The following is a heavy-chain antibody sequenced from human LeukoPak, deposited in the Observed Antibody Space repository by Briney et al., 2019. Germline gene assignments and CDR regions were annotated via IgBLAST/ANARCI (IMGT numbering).Heavy chain of an antibody. CDR3: VRALGGDY. J-gene: IGHJ4*02. CDR2: INSDGSST. D-gene: IGHD3-10*01. V-gene: IGHV3-74*01. Sequence: QSGGSLSLSCAASGFTFSTYWMHWVRQAPGKGLVRVSRINSDGSSTNYADSVKGRFTISRDNAKNTLYLQMNSLRVEDTAIYYCVRALGGDYWGQGTLVTVSS. CDR1: GFTFSTYW.